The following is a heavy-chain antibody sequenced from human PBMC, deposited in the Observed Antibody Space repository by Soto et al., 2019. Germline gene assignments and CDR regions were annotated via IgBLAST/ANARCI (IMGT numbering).Heavy chain of an antibody. CDR1: GGSVSSGSCY. CDR3: ARLLRNIAVAGTGVY. J-gene: IGHJ4*02. V-gene: IGHV4-61*01. CDR2: IHNSGTT. D-gene: IGHD6-19*01. Sequence: PSETLSLTCTVSGGSVSSGSCYWSWIRQPPGKGLEWIGYIHNSGTTNYNASLESRVTMSVDTSKNQFSLKLSSVTAADTALYYCARLLRNIAVAGTGVYWGQGTLVTVSS.